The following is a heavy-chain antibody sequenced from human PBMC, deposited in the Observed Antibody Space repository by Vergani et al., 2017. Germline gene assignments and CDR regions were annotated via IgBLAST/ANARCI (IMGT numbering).Heavy chain of an antibody. Sequence: QVQLQESGPGLVKPSGTLSLTCAVSGGSISSSNWWSWVRQPPGKGLEWIGEIYHSGSTNYNQSLKSRVTISVDKSKNQFSLKLSSVTATDTAVYYCASDFKAVAVAHGYGWKPIGWFKPWGQGTLVTVSS. CDR3: ASDFKAVAVAHGYGWKPIGWFKP. D-gene: IGHD6-19*01. CDR2: IYHSGST. J-gene: IGHJ5*02. CDR1: GGSISSSNW. V-gene: IGHV4-4*02.